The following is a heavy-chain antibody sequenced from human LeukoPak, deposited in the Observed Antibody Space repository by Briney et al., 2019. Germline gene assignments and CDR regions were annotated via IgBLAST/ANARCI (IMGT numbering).Heavy chain of an antibody. J-gene: IGHJ4*02. Sequence: PSETLSLTCTVSGGSISSYYWSWIRQPPGKGPEWIGYIYYSGSTNYNPSLESRVTISVDTSKNQFSLKLSSVTAADTAVYYCAGELGYWGQGTLVTVTS. CDR2: IYYSGST. CDR3: AGELGY. CDR1: GGSISSYY. V-gene: IGHV4-59*01.